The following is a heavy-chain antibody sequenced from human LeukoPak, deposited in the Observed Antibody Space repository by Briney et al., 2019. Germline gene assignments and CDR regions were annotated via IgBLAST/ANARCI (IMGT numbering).Heavy chain of an antibody. V-gene: IGHV1-8*01. Sequence: ASVKVSCKASGYTFTGYDINWVRQATGQGLEWMGWMNPNSGNTGYAQKFQGRVTMTTDTSTSTAYMELRSLRSDDTAVYYCASISYGDYSFDYWGQGTLVTVSS. D-gene: IGHD4-17*01. CDR2: MNPNSGNT. CDR3: ASISYGDYSFDY. CDR1: GYTFTGYD. J-gene: IGHJ4*02.